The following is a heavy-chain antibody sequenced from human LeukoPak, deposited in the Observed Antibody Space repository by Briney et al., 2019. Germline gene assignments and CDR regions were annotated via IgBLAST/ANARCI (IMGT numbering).Heavy chain of an antibody. CDR3: ARVQWPQWYFDL. D-gene: IGHD6-19*01. V-gene: IGHV3-23*01. CDR1: GFTFNNYA. J-gene: IGHJ2*01. CDR2: ISGGGETT. Sequence: PGGSLRLSCAASGFTFNNYAMNWVRQAPGKGLEWVSSISGGGETTYYADSAKGRFTISRDNAKNSLYLQMNSLRAEDTAVYYCARVQWPQWYFDLWGRGTLVTVSS.